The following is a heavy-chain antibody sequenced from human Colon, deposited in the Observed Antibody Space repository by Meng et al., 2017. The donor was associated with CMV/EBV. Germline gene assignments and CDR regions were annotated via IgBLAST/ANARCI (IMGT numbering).Heavy chain of an antibody. Sequence: QVQRQESGPGLVKPLETLSLTCTVSCGSISGHYWTWIRRPAGEGLQWLGRIYSNGRIDENYSLRSRVTISVDTSKNQLSLRLTSVTAADTAVYYCGRAGARGVPIDVWGRGTLVTVSS. CDR3: GRAGARGVPIDV. V-gene: IGHV4-4*07. J-gene: IGHJ1*01. CDR2: IYSNGRI. D-gene: IGHD3-10*01. CDR1: CGSISGHY.